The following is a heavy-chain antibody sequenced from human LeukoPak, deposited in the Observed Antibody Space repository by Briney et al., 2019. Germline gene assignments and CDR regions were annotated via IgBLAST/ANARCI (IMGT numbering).Heavy chain of an antibody. D-gene: IGHD2-15*01. V-gene: IGHV3-23*01. Sequence: LSLTCTVSGGSISSGGYYWSWIRQAPGKGLEWVSVISGSGGSTYYADSVKGRFTLSRDNSKNTLYLQMNSLRAEDTAVYYCAKSIGGVVVVAADYWGQGTLVTVSS. J-gene: IGHJ4*02. CDR1: GGSISSGGYY. CDR3: AKSIGGVVVVAADY. CDR2: ISGSGGST.